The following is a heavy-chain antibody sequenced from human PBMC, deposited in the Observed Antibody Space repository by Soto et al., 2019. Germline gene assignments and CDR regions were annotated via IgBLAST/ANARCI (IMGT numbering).Heavy chain of an antibody. CDR3: ASLYYDSSGYSSDYFDS. CDR1: GGTFSSYA. V-gene: IGHV1-69*01. Sequence: QVQLVQSGAEVKKPGSSVKVSCKASGGTFSSYAISWVRQAPGQGLEWMGGIIPIFGTANYAQKFQGRVTITADESKSTASMELSSLRSEDTAVYYCASLYYDSSGYSSDYFDSWGQGTLVTVSS. CDR2: IIPIFGTA. D-gene: IGHD3-22*01. J-gene: IGHJ4*02.